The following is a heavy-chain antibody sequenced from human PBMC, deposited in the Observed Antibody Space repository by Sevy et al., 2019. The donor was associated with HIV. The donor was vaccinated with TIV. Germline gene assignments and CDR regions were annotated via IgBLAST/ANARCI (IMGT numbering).Heavy chain of an antibody. Sequence: ASVKVSCKASGGTFSSYAISWVRQAPGHGLEWMGGIIPIFGTANSAQKFQGRVTITADESTSTAYMELSSLRSEDTAVYYCARDAPGYCSSTNCYTRLSLYNWFDPWGQGTLVTVSS. CDR2: IIPIFGTA. CDR1: GGTFSSYA. J-gene: IGHJ5*02. D-gene: IGHD2-2*02. CDR3: ARDAPGYCSSTNCYTRLSLYNWFDP. V-gene: IGHV1-69*13.